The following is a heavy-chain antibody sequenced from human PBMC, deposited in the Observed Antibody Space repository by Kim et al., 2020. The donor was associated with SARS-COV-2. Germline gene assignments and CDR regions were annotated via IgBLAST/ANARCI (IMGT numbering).Heavy chain of an antibody. D-gene: IGHD6-13*01. J-gene: IGHJ4*02. V-gene: IGHV3-53*01. Sequence: ATSGKGQFTISRDNSTNTLYLQMHGLRAEDTAVYYCARDGGAAAGIYFAYWGRGTLVTVSS. CDR3: ARDGGAAAGIYFAY.